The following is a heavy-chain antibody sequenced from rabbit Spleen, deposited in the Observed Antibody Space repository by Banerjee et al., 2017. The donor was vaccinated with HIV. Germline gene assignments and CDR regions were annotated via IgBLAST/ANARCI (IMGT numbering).Heavy chain of an antibody. V-gene: IGHV1S40*01. CDR3: ARDAGTSFSTYGMDL. CDR2: IDTGSSGFT. D-gene: IGHD8-1*01. Sequence: QSLEESGGDLVKPGASLTLTCTASGFSFSSNWICWVRQAPGKGLEWIACIDTGSSGFTYFATWAKGRFTCSKTSSTTVTLQMTRLTAADTATYFCARDAGTSFSTYGMDLWGPGTLVTVS. J-gene: IGHJ6*01. CDR1: GFSFSSNW.